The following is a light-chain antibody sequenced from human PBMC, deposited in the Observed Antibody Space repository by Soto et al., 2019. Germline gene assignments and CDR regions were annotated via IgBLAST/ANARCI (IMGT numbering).Light chain of an antibody. CDR2: KAS. CDR1: QSISTW. CDR3: QQYNQSITYT. J-gene: IGKJ2*01. V-gene: IGKV1-5*03. Sequence: DIQMTQSPSTLSASVGDRITITCRASQSISTWLAWYQQKPGTAPKLLIYKASTLESGVPSRFRGSSSGTDFTLTVSSLQPDDFATYYCQQYNQSITYTLRPGTKVDIX.